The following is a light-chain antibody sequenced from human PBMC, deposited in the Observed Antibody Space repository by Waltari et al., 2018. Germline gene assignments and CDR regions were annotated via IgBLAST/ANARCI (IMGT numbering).Light chain of an antibody. J-gene: IGLJ2*01. CDR2: QDT. V-gene: IGLV3-1*01. CDR3: QAWDSNIVV. CDR1: RLEEKY. Sequence: SYELMQAPSVSVSPGQTATITCSANRLEEKYVCWYQQKPGQSPVLIIYQDTKRPSGIPERFSASRSGNTAILTISVTQSVDEADYYCQAWDSNIVVFGGGTKLTVL.